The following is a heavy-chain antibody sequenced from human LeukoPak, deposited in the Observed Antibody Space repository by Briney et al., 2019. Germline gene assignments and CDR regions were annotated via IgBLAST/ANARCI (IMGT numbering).Heavy chain of an antibody. V-gene: IGHV4-31*03. CDR2: IYYSGST. D-gene: IGHD3-22*01. J-gene: IGHJ4*02. CDR1: GGSISSGGYY. CDR3: ARDGDSSGLFDY. Sequence: PSETLSLTCTVSGGSISSGGYYWSWIRQHPGKGLEWIGYIYYSGSTYYNPSLKSRVTISVDTSKDRFSLKLSSVTAADTAVYYCARDGDSSGLFDYWGQGTLVTVSS.